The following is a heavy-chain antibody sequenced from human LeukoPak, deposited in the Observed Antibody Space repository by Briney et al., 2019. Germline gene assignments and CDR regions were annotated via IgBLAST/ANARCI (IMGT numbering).Heavy chain of an antibody. V-gene: IGHV3-15*07. CDR2: IKSKTDAGTK. D-gene: IGHD3-10*01. Sequence: PGGSLRLSCAASGFTFNNAWMNWVRQAPGKGLEWVARIKSKTDAGTKDYAAPVKGRFTISRDDSKNTLYLQMNSLKTEDRAVYYCTTDQGYYGSGSYYNLWGGYYYYYGMDVWGQGTTVTVSS. CDR1: GFTFNNAW. J-gene: IGHJ6*02. CDR3: TTDQGYYGSGSYYNLWGGYYYYYGMDV.